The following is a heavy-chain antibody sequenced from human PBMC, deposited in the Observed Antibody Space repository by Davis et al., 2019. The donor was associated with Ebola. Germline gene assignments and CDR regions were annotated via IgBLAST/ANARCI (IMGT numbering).Heavy chain of an antibody. D-gene: IGHD3-22*01. CDR3: ARDSLHYYESSGYFFHVY. Sequence: ASVKVSCKASGYTFTGYYMHWVRQAPGQGLEWMGWINPNSGGTNYAQKFQGWVTMTRDTSISTAYMELSSLRSEDTSVYYCARDSLHYYESSGYFFHVYWGQGTLVTVSS. CDR2: INPNSGGT. J-gene: IGHJ4*02. V-gene: IGHV1-2*04. CDR1: GYTFTGYY.